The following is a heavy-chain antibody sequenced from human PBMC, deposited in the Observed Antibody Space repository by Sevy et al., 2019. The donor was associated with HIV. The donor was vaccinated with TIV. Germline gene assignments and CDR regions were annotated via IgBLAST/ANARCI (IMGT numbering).Heavy chain of an antibody. J-gene: IGHJ4*02. CDR3: ARYYYDSSGIDY. D-gene: IGHD3-22*01. Sequence: GGSLRLSCAASGFTFSSYGMHWVRQAPGKGLEWVSRINSDGSSTRYADSVKGRFTISRDNAKNTLYLQMNSLRAEDTAVYYCARYYYDSSGIDYWGQGTLVTVSS. V-gene: IGHV3-74*01. CDR2: INSDGSST. CDR1: GFTFSSYG.